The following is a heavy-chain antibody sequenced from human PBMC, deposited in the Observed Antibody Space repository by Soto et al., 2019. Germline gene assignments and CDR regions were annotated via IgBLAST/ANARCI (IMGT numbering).Heavy chain of an antibody. CDR3: ARTDGTWDIVVVPSGIKRGLFDH. V-gene: IGHV3-23*01. J-gene: IGHJ5*02. D-gene: IGHD2-2*02. Sequence: GGSLRLSCAASGFTFSSYAMSWVRQAPGKGLEWVSAISGSGGSTYYADSVKGRFTISRDNSKNTLYLQMNSLRAEDTAVYYCARTDGTWDIVVVPSGIKRGLFDHWGQGTLVTVSS. CDR1: GFTFSSYA. CDR2: ISGSGGST.